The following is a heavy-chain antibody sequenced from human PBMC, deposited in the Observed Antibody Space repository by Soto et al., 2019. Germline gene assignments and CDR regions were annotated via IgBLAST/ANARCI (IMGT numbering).Heavy chain of an antibody. Sequence: GGSLRLSFAASGFTFSSYSMNWVRQAAGKGLEWVSSISSSSSYIYYADSVKGRFTISRDNAKNSLYLQMNSLRAEDTAVYYCERGIVATISYHYGMDVWGQGTTVTVYS. CDR1: GFTFSSYS. D-gene: IGHD5-12*01. CDR3: ERGIVATISYHYGMDV. J-gene: IGHJ6*02. V-gene: IGHV3-21*01. CDR2: ISSSSSYI.